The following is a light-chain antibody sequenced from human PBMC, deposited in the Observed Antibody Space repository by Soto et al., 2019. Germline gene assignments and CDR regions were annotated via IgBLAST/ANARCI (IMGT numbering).Light chain of an antibody. CDR3: QHCDYLPI. CDR1: QDITSS. CDR2: DAS. J-gene: IGKJ3*01. V-gene: IGKV1-33*01. Sequence: DIQMTQSPSSLSASVGDRVTITCQASQDITSSLNWYQHKPGKAPKLLIYDASILEAGVPPRFSGSGSGTDFTLTISSLQPEDVATYYCQHCDYLPIFGPGTTVDFK.